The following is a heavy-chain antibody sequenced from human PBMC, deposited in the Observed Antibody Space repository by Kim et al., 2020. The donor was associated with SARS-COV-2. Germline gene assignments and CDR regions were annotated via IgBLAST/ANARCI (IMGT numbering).Heavy chain of an antibody. D-gene: IGHD4-17*01. J-gene: IGHJ6*02. CDR2: IIPIFGTA. V-gene: IGHV1-69*13. Sequence: SVKVSCKASGGTFSSYAISWVRQAPGQGLEWMGGIIPIFGTANYAQKFQGRVTITADESTSTAYMELSSLRSEDTAVYYCARWGWKSTVTTYYYYGMDVWGQGTTVTVSS. CDR3: ARWGWKSTVTTYYYYGMDV. CDR1: GGTFSSYA.